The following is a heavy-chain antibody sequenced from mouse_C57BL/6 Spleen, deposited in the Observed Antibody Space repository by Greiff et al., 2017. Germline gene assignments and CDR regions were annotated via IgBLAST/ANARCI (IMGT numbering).Heavy chain of an antibody. CDR2: IYPGDGDT. CDR1: GYAFSSSW. D-gene: IGHD1-1*01. V-gene: IGHV1-82*01. CDR3: ARSRYYGSSFCMDY. J-gene: IGHJ4*01. Sequence: QVQLQQSGPELVKPGASVKISCKASGYAFSSSWMNWVKQRPGKGLEWIGRIYPGDGDTNYNGKFKGKATLTADNSSSKAYMQLSSLTSEDSGVFCGARSRYYGSSFCMDYWGQGTSVTFAS.